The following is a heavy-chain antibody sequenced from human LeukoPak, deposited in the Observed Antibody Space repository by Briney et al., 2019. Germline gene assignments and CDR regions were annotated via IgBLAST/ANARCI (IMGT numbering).Heavy chain of an antibody. CDR2: ISAYTGNT. CDR3: ARAIVVVTAAIFPNWFDP. CDR1: GYTFTTYG. V-gene: IGHV1-18*01. J-gene: IGHJ5*02. Sequence: ASVTVSFKASGYTFTTYGISWVRQAPGQGLEWMGWISAYTGNTNYAQNFQGRVTMTTDTSTSTAYMELRSLRSDDSAVYYCARAIVVVTAAIFPNWFDPWGQGTLVTVSS. D-gene: IGHD2-2*01.